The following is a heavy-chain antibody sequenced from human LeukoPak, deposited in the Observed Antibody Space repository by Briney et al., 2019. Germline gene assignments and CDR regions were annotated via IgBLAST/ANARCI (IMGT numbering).Heavy chain of an antibody. CDR2: INPNSGGT. CDR3: ARDGGRFCSAGSCPPDF. J-gene: IGHJ4*02. V-gene: IGHV1-2*02. CDR1: GYTFTGYY. D-gene: IGHD2-15*01. Sequence: ASVKVSCKASGYTFTGYYLHWVRQAPGQGLEWMGWINPNSGGTNYAQKFQGRVTMTRDTSISTAYMEVNRLTSGVTSVYYCARDGGRFCSAGSCPPDFWGQGTLVTVSS.